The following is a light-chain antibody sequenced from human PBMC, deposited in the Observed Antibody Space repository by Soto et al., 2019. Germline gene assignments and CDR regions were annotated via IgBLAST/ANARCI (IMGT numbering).Light chain of an antibody. CDR2: GAS. V-gene: IGKV3-20*01. CDR3: QQYGSSPWT. Sequence: EIVLTQSPGTLSLSPGERATLSCMASQRVSSSFLAWYQQKPGQAPRLLIYGASIRATGIPDRFSGSGSGTDFTLTISRVEPEDFAVYYCQQYGSSPWTFGQGTKVEIK. CDR1: QRVSSSF. J-gene: IGKJ1*01.